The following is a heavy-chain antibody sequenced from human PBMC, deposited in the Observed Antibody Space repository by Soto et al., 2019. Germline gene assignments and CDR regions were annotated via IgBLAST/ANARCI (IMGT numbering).Heavy chain of an antibody. J-gene: IGHJ5*02. CDR2: ISAYNGNT. D-gene: IGHD2-8*01. CDR1: GYTITSYG. V-gene: IGHV1-18*01. Sequence: QVQLVQSGAEVKKPGASVKVSCKASGYTITSYGSRWVRQAPGQGLEWMGWISAYNGNTSYAQKLQGRVTMTTGTSTSTAYMELRSLRSDDTAVYYCAREGYCTNGVCTLDPWGQGTLVTVSS. CDR3: AREGYCTNGVCTLDP.